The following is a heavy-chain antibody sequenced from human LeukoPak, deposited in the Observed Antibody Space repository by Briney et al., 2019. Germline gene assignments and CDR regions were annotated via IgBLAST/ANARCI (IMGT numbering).Heavy chain of an antibody. CDR2: IIPIFSTA. Sequence: SVKVSCKASGGTFSSYAISWVRQAPGQGLEWMGGIIPIFSTANYAQKFQGRVTITTDESTSTAYMELSSLRSEDTAVYYCASGYSYGAYYYYMDVWGKGTTVTVSS. D-gene: IGHD5-18*01. J-gene: IGHJ6*03. V-gene: IGHV1-69*05. CDR3: ASGYSYGAYYYYMDV. CDR1: GGTFSSYA.